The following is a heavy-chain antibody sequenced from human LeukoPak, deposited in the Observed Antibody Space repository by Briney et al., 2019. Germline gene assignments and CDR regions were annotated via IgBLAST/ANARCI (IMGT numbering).Heavy chain of an antibody. Sequence: PGGSLRLSCAASGLTFSSYAMSWVRQAPGKGLEWVSGISGSGGSTSYADSVKGRFTISRDNSKNTLYLQMNSLRAEDTAVYYCAKGGKWDVTPFDYWGQGTLVTVSS. V-gene: IGHV3-23*01. CDR3: AKGGKWDVTPFDY. CDR2: ISGSGGST. J-gene: IGHJ4*02. CDR1: GLTFSSYA. D-gene: IGHD1-26*01.